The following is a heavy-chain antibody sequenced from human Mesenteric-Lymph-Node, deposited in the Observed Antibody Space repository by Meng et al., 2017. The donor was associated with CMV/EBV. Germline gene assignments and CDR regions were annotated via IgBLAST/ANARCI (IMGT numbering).Heavy chain of an antibody. V-gene: IGHV3-23*01. CDR3: ARDVGIAAAYGY. J-gene: IGHJ4*02. CDR1: GFTFNSYA. CDR2: IIHSGDTT. Sequence: GGSLRLSCTASGFTFNSYALSWVRQAPGKGLEWVSSIIHSGDTTYYADSVKGRFTISRDNAKNSLYLQMNSLRAEDTAVYYCARDVGIAAAYGYWGQGTLVTVSS. D-gene: IGHD6-13*01.